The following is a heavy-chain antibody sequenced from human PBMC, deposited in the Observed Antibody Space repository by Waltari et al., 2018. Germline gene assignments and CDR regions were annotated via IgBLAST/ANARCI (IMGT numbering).Heavy chain of an antibody. J-gene: IGHJ3*02. Sequence: QLQLQESGPGLVKPSETLSLTCTVSGGSISSSSYYWGWIRQPPGKGLEWIGSIYYSGSTYYNPSLKSRVTISVDTSKNQFSLKLSSVTAADTAVYYCARRAYYDFWSGYYTDIWGQGTMVTVSS. CDR2: IYYSGST. V-gene: IGHV4-39*07. CDR1: GGSISSSSYY. D-gene: IGHD3-3*01. CDR3: ARRAYYDFWSGYYTDI.